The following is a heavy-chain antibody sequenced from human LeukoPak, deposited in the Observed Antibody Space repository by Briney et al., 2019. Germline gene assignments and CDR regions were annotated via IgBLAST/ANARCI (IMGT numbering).Heavy chain of an antibody. CDR2: TYYRSKWYN. V-gene: IGHV6-1*01. J-gene: IGHJ4*02. CDR1: GDSVSSNSAA. Sequence: SQNLSLTCAISGDSVSSNSAACNWTRQSPSRGLEWLGRTYYRSKWYNDYAVSVKSRIPINPDTSKNQFSLQLNSVTPEDTAVYYCASTVRGVIDYWGQGTLVTVSS. CDR3: ASTVRGVIDY. D-gene: IGHD3-10*01.